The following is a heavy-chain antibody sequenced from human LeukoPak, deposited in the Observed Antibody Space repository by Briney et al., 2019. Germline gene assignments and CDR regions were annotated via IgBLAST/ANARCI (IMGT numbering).Heavy chain of an antibody. J-gene: IGHJ4*02. V-gene: IGHV3-23*01. Sequence: GGSLRLSCAAYGFTFRSYAMSWVRQAPGKGLEWVSVKGRFTISRDNSQNTPYLQMNSLRVEDTAKYYCTKEMDGSGWRYYDNWGRGTLVTVSS. D-gene: IGHD6-19*01. CDR3: TKEMDGSGWRYYDN. CDR1: GFTFRSYA.